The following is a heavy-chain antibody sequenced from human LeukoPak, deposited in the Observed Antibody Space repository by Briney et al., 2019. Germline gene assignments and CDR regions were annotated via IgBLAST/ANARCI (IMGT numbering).Heavy chain of an antibody. CDR2: KWYDGNNE. J-gene: IGHJ6*02. D-gene: IGHD3-9*01. CDR1: GFTFSYYA. CDR3: ARGAYDVLTGYYEGMDV. Sequence: GGSLRLSCVASGFTFSYYAIQWVRQAPGKGLEWVAIKWYDGNNEFYGDSVKGRFTISRDNSKNTVYLQVSTLRAEDTAVYYCARGAYDVLTGYYEGMDVWGQGTTVTVSS. V-gene: IGHV3-33*01.